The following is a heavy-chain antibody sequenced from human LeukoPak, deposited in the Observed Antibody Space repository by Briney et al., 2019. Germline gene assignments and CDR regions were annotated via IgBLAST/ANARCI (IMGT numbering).Heavy chain of an antibody. CDR2: IHPNGIST. J-gene: IGHJ4*02. CDR1: GFTFSWYS. D-gene: IGHD5-12*01. CDR3: ARSLSGYTSYVANDPYDF. V-gene: IGHV3-64*01. Sequence: GGSLRLSCAASGFTFSWYSMHWVRQAPGKGLEYVSSIHPNGISTYYANSVKGRFTISRDNSKNTLYLQMGSLRTEDMAVYYCARSLSGYTSYVANDPYDFWGQGTLVTVSS.